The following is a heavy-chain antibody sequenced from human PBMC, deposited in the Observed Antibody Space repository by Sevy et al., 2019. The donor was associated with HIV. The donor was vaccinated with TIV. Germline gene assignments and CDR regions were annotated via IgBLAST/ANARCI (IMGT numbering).Heavy chain of an antibody. D-gene: IGHD2-15*01. Sequence: GESLKISCKGSGYSFTSYWIGWVRQMPGKGLEWMGIIYPGDSDTRYSPSFQGQVTISADKSISHAYLQWSSLKALDTAMYYCARRPRSLPWGWYFDYWGQGTLVTVSS. CDR3: ARRPRSLPWGWYFDY. J-gene: IGHJ4*02. CDR2: IYPGDSDT. V-gene: IGHV5-51*01. CDR1: GYSFTSYW.